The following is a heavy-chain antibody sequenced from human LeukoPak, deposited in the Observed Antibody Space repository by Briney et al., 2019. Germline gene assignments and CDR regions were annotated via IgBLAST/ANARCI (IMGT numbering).Heavy chain of an antibody. Sequence: GGSLRLSCAASEFTFSSYAMSWVRQTPGKGLEWVSSISTSSSFIYYADSVKGRFTISRDNARNSLYLEMNSLRAEDTAIYYCARNYDFWSSPQGCMDVWGKGTTVIVSS. CDR1: EFTFSSYA. V-gene: IGHV3-21*01. CDR3: ARNYDFWSSPQGCMDV. J-gene: IGHJ6*03. D-gene: IGHD3/OR15-3a*01. CDR2: ISTSSSFI.